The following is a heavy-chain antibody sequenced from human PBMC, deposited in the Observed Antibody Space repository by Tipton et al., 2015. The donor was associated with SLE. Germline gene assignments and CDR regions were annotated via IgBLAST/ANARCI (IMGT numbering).Heavy chain of an antibody. CDR2: ISSSSSYI. D-gene: IGHD3-3*01. CDR1: GFTFSSSW. Sequence: GSLRLSCAASGFTFSSSWMNWVRLAPGKGLEWVSSISSSSSYIYYADSVKGRFTIPRDNAKNSLYLQMNSLRAEDTAVYYCARGGRNTIFDYWGQGTLVTVSS. J-gene: IGHJ4*02. CDR3: ARGGRNTIFDY. V-gene: IGHV3-21*03.